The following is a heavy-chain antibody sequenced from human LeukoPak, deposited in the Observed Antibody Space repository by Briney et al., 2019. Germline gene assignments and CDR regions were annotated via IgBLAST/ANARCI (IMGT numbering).Heavy chain of an antibody. CDR2: ISSSSSYI. CDR1: GFTVSSNY. Sequence: GGSLRLSCAASGFTVSSNYMNWVRQAPGKGLEWVSSISSSSSYIYYADSVKGRFTISRDNAKNSLYLQMNSLRAEDTAVYYCAMVHCSGGSCSFDYWGQGTLVTVSS. D-gene: IGHD2-15*01. CDR3: AMVHCSGGSCSFDY. V-gene: IGHV3-21*01. J-gene: IGHJ4*02.